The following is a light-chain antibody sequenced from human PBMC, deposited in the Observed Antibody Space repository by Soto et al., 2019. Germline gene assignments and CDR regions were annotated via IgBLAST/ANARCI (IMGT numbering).Light chain of an antibody. CDR2: AAS. Sequence: IQMTQSPSSLSASVGDRVTITCRASQSISSYLNWYQEKQGKAPKLVIYAASSLQSGVPSRFSGSGSGTDLTITISSLQPEDFETYYCQQSYSTPITFGQGTRLEIK. CDR1: QSISSY. V-gene: IGKV1-39*01. CDR3: QQSYSTPIT. J-gene: IGKJ5*01.